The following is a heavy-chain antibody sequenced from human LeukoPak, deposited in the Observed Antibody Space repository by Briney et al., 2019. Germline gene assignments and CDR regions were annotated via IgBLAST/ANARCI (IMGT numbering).Heavy chain of an antibody. J-gene: IGHJ1*01. Sequence: PGESLKISCKCSGYSFTSYCIGWVRQMPGKGLEWMAIIYPANSDTRYSPSFQGQVTISADKSISTAYLQWSSLKASDTAMYYCARPACSSTSCYLHLQHGCQGTLVTVSS. V-gene: IGHV5-51*01. CDR3: ARPACSSTSCYLHLQH. CDR2: IYPANSDT. CDR1: GYSFTSYC. D-gene: IGHD2-2*01.